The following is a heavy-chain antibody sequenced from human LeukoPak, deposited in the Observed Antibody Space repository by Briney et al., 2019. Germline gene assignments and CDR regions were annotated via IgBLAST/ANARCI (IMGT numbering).Heavy chain of an antibody. J-gene: IGHJ4*02. CDR1: GYTFTSYY. Sequence: ASVKVSCKASGYTFTSYYMHWVRQVPGQGLEWMGIINPSGGSTSYAQKFQGRVTMTRDTSTSTVYMELSSLRSEDTAVYYCARGGSVIVVVIDFDYWGQGTLVTVSS. D-gene: IGHD3-22*01. CDR3: ARGGSVIVVVIDFDY. V-gene: IGHV1-46*01. CDR2: INPSGGST.